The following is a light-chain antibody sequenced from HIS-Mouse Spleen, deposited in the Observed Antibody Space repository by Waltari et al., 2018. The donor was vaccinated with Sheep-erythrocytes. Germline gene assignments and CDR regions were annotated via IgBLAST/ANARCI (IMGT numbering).Light chain of an antibody. CDR3: CSYAGSYNHV. Sequence: QSALTQPASVSGSPGQSITISCTGTSSDVGGYNYVSCYQQHPGKAPKLMIYDVSKRPSGGPDRFSGSKAGNKASLTISGLQAEDEADYYCCSYAGSYNHVFATGTKVTVL. CDR2: DVS. V-gene: IGLV2-11*01. CDR1: SSDVGGYNY. J-gene: IGLJ1*01.